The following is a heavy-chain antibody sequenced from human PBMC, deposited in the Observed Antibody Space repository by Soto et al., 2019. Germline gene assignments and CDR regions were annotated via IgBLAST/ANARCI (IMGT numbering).Heavy chain of an antibody. CDR3: ARGDGSGIFRH. V-gene: IGHV3-48*01. D-gene: IGHD3-10*01. CDR2: ISSSSSTI. CDR1: GFTFSSYS. Sequence: GGFLRLSCAASGFTFSSYSMNWVRQAPGKGLEWVSYISSSSSTIYYADSVKGRFTISRDNAKNSLYLQMNSLRAEDTAVYYCARGDGSGIFRHWGQGTLVTVSS. J-gene: IGHJ1*01.